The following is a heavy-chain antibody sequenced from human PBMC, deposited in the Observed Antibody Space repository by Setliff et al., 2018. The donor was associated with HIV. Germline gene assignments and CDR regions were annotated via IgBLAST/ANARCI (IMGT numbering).Heavy chain of an antibody. D-gene: IGHD3-3*01. J-gene: IGHJ4*02. CDR1: GGSISSSSYY. V-gene: IGHV4-39*07. Sequence: PSETLSLTCTVSGGSISSSSYYWGWIRQPPGKGLEWIGSIYYSGNTYYNPSLKSRVTISVDTSKNQFSLRLTSVTAADTAVYYCARVLVTPHYFDYWGQGTQVTVSS. CDR3: ARVLVTPHYFDY. CDR2: IYYSGNT.